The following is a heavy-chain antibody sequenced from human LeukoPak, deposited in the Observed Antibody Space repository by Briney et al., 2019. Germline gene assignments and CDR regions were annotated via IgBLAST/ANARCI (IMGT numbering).Heavy chain of an antibody. J-gene: IGHJ4*02. CDR3: AKDGTSYYYIYY. CDR2: ISSSSSYI. Sequence: GGSLRLSCAASGFTFSSYSMNWVRQAPGKGLEWVSSISSSSSYIYYADSVKGRFTISRDDSKNTLYLQMNSLRGDDTAVYYCAKDGTSYYYIYYWGQGTLVTVSS. CDR1: GFTFSSYS. V-gene: IGHV3-21*01. D-gene: IGHD2/OR15-2a*01.